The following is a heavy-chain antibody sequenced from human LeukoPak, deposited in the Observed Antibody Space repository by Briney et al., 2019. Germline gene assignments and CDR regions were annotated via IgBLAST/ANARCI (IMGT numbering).Heavy chain of an antibody. D-gene: IGHD6-6*01. Sequence: ASVKVSCKASGYTFTSYAMNWVRQAPGQGLEWMGWINTNTGNPTYAQGFTGRFVFSLDTSVSTAYLRISSLKAEDTAVYYCAREPKEYSSSSEIDYWGQGTLVTVSS. V-gene: IGHV7-4-1*02. CDR2: INTNTGNP. CDR3: AREPKEYSSSSEIDY. J-gene: IGHJ4*02. CDR1: GYTFTSYA.